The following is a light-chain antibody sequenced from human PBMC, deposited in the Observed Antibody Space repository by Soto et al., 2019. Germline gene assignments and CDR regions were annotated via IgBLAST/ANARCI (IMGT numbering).Light chain of an antibody. V-gene: IGKV1-33*01. CDR3: QQYDNLPA. CDR2: DAS. Sequence: DIQMTQSPSSLSASVGDRVTITCQASQDISNYLNWYQQKPGKAPKLLIYDASKLQTGVPSRLSGSGSGTDFTFTISSLKPEDIATYYCQQYDNLPAFGGGTKVDIK. CDR1: QDISNY. J-gene: IGKJ4*01.